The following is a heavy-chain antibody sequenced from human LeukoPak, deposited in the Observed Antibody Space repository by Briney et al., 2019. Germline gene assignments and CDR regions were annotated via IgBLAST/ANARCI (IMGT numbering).Heavy chain of an antibody. CDR1: GFTFSSYW. Sequence: PGGSLRLSCAASGFTFSSYWMSWVRQAPGKGLEWVANIKPDGTEKYYVDSVKGRFTISRDNAKNSLYLQMNSLRDEDTAVYYCARAVGWLQSLDYWGQGTLVTVSS. J-gene: IGHJ4*02. V-gene: IGHV3-7*02. CDR2: IKPDGTEK. CDR3: ARAVGWLQSLDY. D-gene: IGHD5-24*01.